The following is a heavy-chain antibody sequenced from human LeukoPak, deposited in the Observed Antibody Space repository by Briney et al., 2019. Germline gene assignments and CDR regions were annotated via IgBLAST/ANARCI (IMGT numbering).Heavy chain of an antibody. CDR3: ARKQEDYGAYYYYYYMDV. V-gene: IGHV1-69*13. CDR2: IIPIFGTA. D-gene: IGHD4-17*01. J-gene: IGHJ6*03. Sequence: ASVKVSCKASGGTFSSYAISWVRQAPGQGLEWMGGIIPIFGTANYAQKFQGRVTITADESTSTAYMELSSLRSEDTAVYYCARKQEDYGAYYYYYYMDVWGKGTTVTISS. CDR1: GGTFSSYA.